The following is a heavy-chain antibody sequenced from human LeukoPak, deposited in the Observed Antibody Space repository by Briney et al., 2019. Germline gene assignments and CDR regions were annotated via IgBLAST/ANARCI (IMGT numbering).Heavy chain of an antibody. CDR1: GYSFTSYL. CDR2: IYPGASDT. J-gene: IGHJ4*02. CDR3: ARRQGRGRNYYDSSAYAH. D-gene: IGHD3-22*01. V-gene: IGHV5-51*01. Sequence: GESLKISCKGSGYSFTSYLNGWGRQMPGKGLEVTGIIYPGASDTRYSPSFQGQVTISADKSISTAYLQWSSLKASDTAMYYCARRQGRGRNYYDSSAYAHWGQGTLVTVSS.